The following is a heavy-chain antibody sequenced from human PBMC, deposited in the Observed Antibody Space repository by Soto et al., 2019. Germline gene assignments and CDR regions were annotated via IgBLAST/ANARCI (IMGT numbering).Heavy chain of an antibody. D-gene: IGHD3-22*01. Sequence: EVPLVESGGGLVKPGGSLRLSCAASGFTFNNAWMNWVRQAPGKGLEWVGRSKSKTDGGTTHYAAPVKGRFTISRDDSKNTLYLQMNSLKTEDTAVYYCNVLGSDSSGARVDYWGQGTLVTVSS. J-gene: IGHJ4*02. CDR3: NVLGSDSSGARVDY. CDR1: GFTFNNAW. CDR2: SKSKTDGGTT. V-gene: IGHV3-15*07.